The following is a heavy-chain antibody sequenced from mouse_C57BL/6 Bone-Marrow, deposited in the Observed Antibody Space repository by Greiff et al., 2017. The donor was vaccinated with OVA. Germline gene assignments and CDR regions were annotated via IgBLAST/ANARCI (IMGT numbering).Heavy chain of an antibody. J-gene: IGHJ4*01. Sequence: VQLKESGEGLVKPGGSLKLSCAASGFTFSSYAMSWVRQTPEKRLEWVAYISSGGDYIYYADTVKGRFTISRDNARNTLYLQMSSLKSEDTAMYYCTRGVFQGAMDYWGQGTSVTVSS. CDR2: ISSGGDYI. CDR1: GFTFSSYA. V-gene: IGHV5-9-1*02. D-gene: IGHD3-2*02. CDR3: TRGVFQGAMDY.